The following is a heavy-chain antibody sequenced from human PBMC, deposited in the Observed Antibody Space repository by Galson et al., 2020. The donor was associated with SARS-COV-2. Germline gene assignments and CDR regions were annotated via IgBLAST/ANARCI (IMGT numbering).Heavy chain of an antibody. D-gene: IGHD2-15*01. CDR1: GFPFSSYS. J-gene: IGHJ6*02. V-gene: IGHV3-21*01. Sequence: GESLKISCAASGFPFSSYSMNWVRQAPGKGLEWVSSISAGSSYIYYADSLKGRFTISRDNAKNSLYLQMNSLRADDTAVYYCARVGGMATTPANYFYYGLDGWGQGTTVTVSS. CDR3: ARVGGMATTPANYFYYGLDG. CDR2: ISAGSSYI.